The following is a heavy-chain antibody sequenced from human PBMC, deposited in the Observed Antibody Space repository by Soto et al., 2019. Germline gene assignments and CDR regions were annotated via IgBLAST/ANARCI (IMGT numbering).Heavy chain of an antibody. V-gene: IGHV1-69*01. D-gene: IGHD5-18*01. CDR3: ARDQSSYGYYGFDP. CDR2: IIPIFGTA. J-gene: IGHJ5*02. CDR1: GGTFSSYA. Sequence: QVQLVQSGAELKKPGSSVKVSCKASGGTFSSYAISWVRQAPGQGLEWMGGIIPIFGTANYAQKFQGRVTIIADESTSPAYMELGSLRSEDTAVYYCARDQSSYGYYGFDPWGQGTLVTVSS.